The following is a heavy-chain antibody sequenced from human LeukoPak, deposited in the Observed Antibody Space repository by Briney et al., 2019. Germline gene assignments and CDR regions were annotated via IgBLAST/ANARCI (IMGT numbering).Heavy chain of an antibody. V-gene: IGHV5-51*01. Sequence: GESLKISCKGSGYSFTSYWIGWVRQMPGKGLEWMGIIYPGDSDIRYSPSFQGQVTISADKSISTAYLQWSSLKASDTAMYYCARHDESIAAVGYFDYWGQGTLVTVSS. CDR3: ARHDESIAAVGYFDY. J-gene: IGHJ4*02. D-gene: IGHD6-6*01. CDR2: IYPGDSDI. CDR1: GYSFTSYW.